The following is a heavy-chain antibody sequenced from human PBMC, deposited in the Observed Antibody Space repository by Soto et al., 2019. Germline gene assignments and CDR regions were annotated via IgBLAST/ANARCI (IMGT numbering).Heavy chain of an antibody. V-gene: IGHV3-23*01. CDR3: AKSGCSGGTCYLYYFDY. CDR2: ISGRGGNT. J-gene: IGHJ4*02. CDR1: GFSVSNSA. D-gene: IGHD2-15*01. Sequence: HWCSLRLCCAASGFSVSNSAVSWVRKAKGKGLEWVSTISGRGGNTYYADSVKGRFTISRDNSRNTLYLQMDSLRVEDSAVYSCAKSGCSGGTCYLYYFDYWGQGVLVTVSS.